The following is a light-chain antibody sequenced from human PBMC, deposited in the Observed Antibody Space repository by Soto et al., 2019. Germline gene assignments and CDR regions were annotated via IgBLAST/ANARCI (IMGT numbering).Light chain of an antibody. CDR1: QVISNS. Sequence: DVQITQSPSSVSASVGDRVTLTCRASQVISNSLAWYQQKPGKAPRLLIYAAFNLQGGVPSRFSGSGSGTDFFLTISSLQPEDFATYYCQQAYIFPFSLGGGTKVDIK. CDR3: QQAYIFPFS. J-gene: IGKJ4*01. V-gene: IGKV1-12*02. CDR2: AAF.